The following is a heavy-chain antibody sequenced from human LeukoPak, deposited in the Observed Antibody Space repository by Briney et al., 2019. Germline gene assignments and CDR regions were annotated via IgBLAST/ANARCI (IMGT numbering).Heavy chain of an antibody. CDR3: ARVWPIDY. J-gene: IGHJ4*02. CDR1: GFTFSSYS. CDR2: IKQDGSET. Sequence: PGGSLRLSCAASGFTFSSYSMNWVRQAPGKGLEWVANIKQDGSETYYVDSVKGRFTISRDNAKNSLFLQMNSLRAEDTAVYYCARVWPIDYWGQGTLVTVSS. V-gene: IGHV3-7*01. D-gene: IGHD3-16*01.